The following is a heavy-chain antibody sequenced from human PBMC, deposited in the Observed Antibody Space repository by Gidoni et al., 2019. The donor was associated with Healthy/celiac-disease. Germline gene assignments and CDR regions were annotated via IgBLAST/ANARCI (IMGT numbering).Heavy chain of an antibody. Sequence: EVQLVESGGGLVKPGGSLRLSCAASGFTFSSYSMNWVRQAPGKGLEWVSSISSSSSYIYYADSVKGRFTISRDNAKNSLYLQMNSLRAEDTAVYYCARAPFTTDAFDIWGQGTMVTVSS. CDR2: ISSSSSYI. CDR3: ARAPFTTDAFDI. CDR1: GFTFSSYS. D-gene: IGHD3-22*01. J-gene: IGHJ3*02. V-gene: IGHV3-21*01.